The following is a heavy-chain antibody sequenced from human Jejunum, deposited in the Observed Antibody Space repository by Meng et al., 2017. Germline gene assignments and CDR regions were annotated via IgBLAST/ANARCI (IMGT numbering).Heavy chain of an antibody. CDR3: AKTGYSGYDLDY. CDR1: GYIFTKHA. CDR2: INTNTGNS. Sequence: VKLLKSGSGLKKPGASVKVSCKASGYIFTKHAMNWVRQAPGQGLEWMGWINTNTGNSNYAQGFTGRFVFSVDTSVSTAYLQINNLRAEDTAVYYCAKTGYSGYDLDYWGQGTLVTVSS. V-gene: IGHV7-4-1*02. J-gene: IGHJ4*02. D-gene: IGHD5-12*01.